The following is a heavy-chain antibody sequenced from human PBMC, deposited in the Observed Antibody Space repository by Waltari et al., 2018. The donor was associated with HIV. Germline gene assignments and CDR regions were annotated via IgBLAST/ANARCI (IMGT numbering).Heavy chain of an antibody. Sequence: QVQLMQSGAEVRKPGASVKVSCQASGNTFTTYGTTWVRQAPGQGLEWMGWISPYSDYTYYAQNLQGRVTMTTDTSTATVYMELRSLRYDDTAVYYCDRGIGSAAWYPFDNWGQGTLVTVSS. D-gene: IGHD6-13*01. V-gene: IGHV1-18*01. CDR3: DRGIGSAAWYPFDN. CDR1: GNTFTTYG. J-gene: IGHJ4*02. CDR2: ISPYSDYT.